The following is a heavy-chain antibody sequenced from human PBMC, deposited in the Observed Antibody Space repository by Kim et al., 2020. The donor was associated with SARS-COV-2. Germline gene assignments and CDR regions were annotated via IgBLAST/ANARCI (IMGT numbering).Heavy chain of an antibody. CDR2: T. CDR3: ARASVRSFVFDY. V-gene: IGHV3-13*01. D-gene: IGHD4-17*01. J-gene: IGHJ4*02. Sequence: TYYPGPVKGLFTTSRENAKKSLYLQMNSRRAGDTAVYYCARASVRSFVFDYWGQGTLVTVSS.